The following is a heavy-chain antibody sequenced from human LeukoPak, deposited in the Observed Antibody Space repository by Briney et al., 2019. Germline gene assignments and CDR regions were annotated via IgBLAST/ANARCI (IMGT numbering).Heavy chain of an antibody. D-gene: IGHD5-18*01. J-gene: IGHJ3*02. V-gene: IGHV1-2*02. Sequence: ASVKVSCKASGYTFTGYYMHWVRQAPGQGLEWMGWINLNSGGTNYAQKFQGRVTMTRDTSISTAYMELSRLRSDDTAVYYCARPIYGYLNAFDIWGQGTMVTVSS. CDR3: ARPIYGYLNAFDI. CDR1: GYTFTGYY. CDR2: INLNSGGT.